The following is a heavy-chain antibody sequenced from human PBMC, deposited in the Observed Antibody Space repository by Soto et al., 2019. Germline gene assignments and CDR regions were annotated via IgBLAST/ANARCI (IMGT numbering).Heavy chain of an antibody. V-gene: IGHV4-34*01. CDR2: INHSGST. Sequence: SETLSLTCAVYGGSFSGYYWSWIRQPPGKGLEWIGEINHSGSTNYNPSLKSRVTISVDTSKNQFSLKLSSVTAADTVVHYCARRSRHTYYYGMDVWGQGTTVTVSS. CDR1: GGSFSGYY. CDR3: ARRSRHTYYYGMDV. J-gene: IGHJ6*02.